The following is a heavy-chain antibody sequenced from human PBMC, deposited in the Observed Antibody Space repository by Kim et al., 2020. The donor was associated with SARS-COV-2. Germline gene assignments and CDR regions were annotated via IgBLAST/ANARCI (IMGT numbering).Heavy chain of an antibody. Sequence: NPSLRKRVTKSVDTSKKQFSLKLSSVTAADRAVYYCARERYSSSWFPFDYCGQGTLVTVSS. CDR3: ARERYSSSWFPFDY. D-gene: IGHD6-13*01. J-gene: IGHJ4*02. V-gene: IGHV4-34*01.